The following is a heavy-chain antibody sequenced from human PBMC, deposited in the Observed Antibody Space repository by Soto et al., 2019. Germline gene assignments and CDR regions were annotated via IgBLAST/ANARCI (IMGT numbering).Heavy chain of an antibody. CDR3: ARVPFYDSSGRSYYFDY. CDR1: GGSISSGDYY. Sequence: PSETLSLTCTVSGGSISSGDYYWSWIRQPPGKCLEYIGYIYYSGSTYYNPSLKSRLTISMDMSKNQFSLKLNSVTAADTAVYYCARVPFYDSSGRSYYFDYWGQGTLVTVYS. CDR2: IYYSGST. D-gene: IGHD3-22*01. J-gene: IGHJ4*02. V-gene: IGHV4-30-4*01.